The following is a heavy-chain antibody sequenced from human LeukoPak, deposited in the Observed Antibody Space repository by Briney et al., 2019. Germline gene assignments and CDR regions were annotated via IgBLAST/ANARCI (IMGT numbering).Heavy chain of an antibody. J-gene: IGHJ4*02. D-gene: IGHD5-24*01. CDR3: ARDERSIQFNF. CDR1: GFTFSSYE. V-gene: IGHV3-23*01. Sequence: GGSLRLSCAASGFTFSSYEMNWVRQAPGKGLEWVPGIGGSGSHTYYADSVKGRFTISRDNSKNTMYLHMNSLRAEDTALYFCARDERSIQFNFWGQGTLVTVSS. CDR2: IGGSGSHT.